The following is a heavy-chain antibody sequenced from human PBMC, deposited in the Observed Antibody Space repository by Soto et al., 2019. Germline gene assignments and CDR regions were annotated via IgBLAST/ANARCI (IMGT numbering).Heavy chain of an antibody. CDR2: IFYSGST. J-gene: IGHJ4*02. V-gene: IGHV4-31*03. D-gene: IGHD5-18*01. CDR1: GGSIRSGAYY. Sequence: QVQLQESGPGLVKPSQTLSLTCTVSGGSIRSGAYYWSWIRQHPERGLEWIGYIFYSGSTFYNPSLSSRVTISVDTSKNQFSLNLTSVTAADTAVYYCARDRYSYGNDYWGQGTLVTVSS. CDR3: ARDRYSYGNDY.